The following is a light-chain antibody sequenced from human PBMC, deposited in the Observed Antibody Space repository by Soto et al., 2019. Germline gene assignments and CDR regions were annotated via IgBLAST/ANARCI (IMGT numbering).Light chain of an antibody. Sequence: EVVLTQSPATLSLSPGERATLSCRASQTLANYLAWYQQRPGQAPRLLIYDASNRATGIPARFSGSGSGTDFTLTISSLEPEDSAVYYCQQRSDSYTFGQGTPLQIK. CDR2: DAS. CDR3: QQRSDSYT. V-gene: IGKV3-11*01. CDR1: QTLANY. J-gene: IGKJ2*01.